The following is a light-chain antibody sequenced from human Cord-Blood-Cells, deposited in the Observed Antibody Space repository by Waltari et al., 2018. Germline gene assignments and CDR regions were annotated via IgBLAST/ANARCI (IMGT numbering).Light chain of an antibody. CDR2: GKN. Sequence: SSELTQDPAVSVALAPTVGITRLGVTPRNTNPSWYQQKPGQAPVLVIYGKNNRPSGIPDRFSGSSSGNTASLTITGAQAEDEADYYCNSRDSSGNHVVFGGGTKLTVL. CDR1: TPRNTN. J-gene: IGLJ2*01. CDR3: NSRDSSGNHVV. V-gene: IGLV3-19*01.